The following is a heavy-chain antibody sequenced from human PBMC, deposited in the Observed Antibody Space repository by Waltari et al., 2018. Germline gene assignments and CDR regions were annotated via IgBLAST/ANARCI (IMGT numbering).Heavy chain of an antibody. D-gene: IGHD3-22*01. CDR2: IRSKAYGGTT. J-gene: IGHJ3*02. CDR1: GFTFGDYA. V-gene: IGHV3-49*03. Sequence: ESGGGLVQPGRSLRLSCTASGFTFGDYAMSWFRQAPGKGLEWVGFIRSKAYGGTTEYAASVKGRFTISRDDSKSIAYLQMNSLKTEDTAVYYCTTPYYYDSSGYPYDAFDIWGQGTMVTVSS. CDR3: TTPYYYDSSGYPYDAFDI.